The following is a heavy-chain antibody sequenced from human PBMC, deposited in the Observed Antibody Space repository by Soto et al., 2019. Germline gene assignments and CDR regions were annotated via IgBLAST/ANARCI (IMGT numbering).Heavy chain of an antibody. J-gene: IGHJ4*02. D-gene: IGHD1-26*01. CDR1: GGALSSHA. Sequence: SPAEVSCEASGGALSSHAISWVRQAPGQGLEWMGGIIPIFGTATYAQKFQGTVTITADESTSTAYMELSSLRSEDTAVYYCARSGPGSDHETPPHYFDYWAQGTLVGVSS. CDR2: IIPIFGTA. CDR3: ARSGPGSDHETPPHYFDY. V-gene: IGHV1-69*13.